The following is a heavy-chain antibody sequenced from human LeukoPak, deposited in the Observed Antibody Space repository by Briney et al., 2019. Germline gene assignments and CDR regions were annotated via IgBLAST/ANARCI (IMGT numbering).Heavy chain of an antibody. D-gene: IGHD1-26*01. V-gene: IGHV4-39*07. CDR1: GVSISSTNSY. J-gene: IGHJ4*02. CDR3: ARKREGPTTGIDY. CDR2: TYSGGST. Sequence: EALPLTCTVSGVSISSTNSYWGWIRRPPRRGQKGSGITYSGGSTYYNPSFKSRFTMSIDTSENQFYLKLTSVTAADTAIYYCARKREGPTTGIDYWGQGTLVTVSS.